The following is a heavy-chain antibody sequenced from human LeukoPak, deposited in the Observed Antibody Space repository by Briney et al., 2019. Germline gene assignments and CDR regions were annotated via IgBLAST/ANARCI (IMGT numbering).Heavy chain of an antibody. Sequence: GGSLRLSCAASGFTFSSYAMHWVRQAPGKGLEWVAVISYDGSNKYYADSVKGRFTISRDNSKNTLYLQMNSLRAEDTAVYYCARDEPGYSYWDWGQGTLVTVSS. V-gene: IGHV3-30*04. CDR2: ISYDGSNK. D-gene: IGHD5-18*01. J-gene: IGHJ4*02. CDR3: ARDEPGYSYWD. CDR1: GFTFSSYA.